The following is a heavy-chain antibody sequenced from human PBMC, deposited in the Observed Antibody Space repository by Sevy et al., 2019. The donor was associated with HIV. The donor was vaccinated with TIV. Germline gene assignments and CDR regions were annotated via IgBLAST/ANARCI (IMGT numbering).Heavy chain of an antibody. Sequence: QSQTLSLTCAISGDNVSSNSAAWNWIRQSPSRGLEWLGRTYYRSKWYNDYAVSVKSRITINPATSKNQFSLQLNSVTPEDTAVYYCARVLKYYDFWSGYYKGFDYWGQGTLVTVSS. D-gene: IGHD3-3*01. CDR2: TYYRSKWYN. J-gene: IGHJ4*02. CDR3: ARVLKYYDFWSGYYKGFDY. CDR1: GDNVSSNSAA. V-gene: IGHV6-1*01.